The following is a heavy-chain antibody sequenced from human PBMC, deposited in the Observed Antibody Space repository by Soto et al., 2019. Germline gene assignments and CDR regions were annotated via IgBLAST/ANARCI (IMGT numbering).Heavy chain of an antibody. Sequence: GGSLRLSCAASGFTFSSYSMNWVRQAPGKGLEWVSSISSSSSYIYYADSVKGRLNISRDNAKNSLYLQMNSLRAEDTAVYYCARVVVVPEDYYYYMDVWGKGTTVTVSS. J-gene: IGHJ6*03. V-gene: IGHV3-21*01. CDR2: ISSSSSYI. D-gene: IGHD2-2*01. CDR1: GFTFSSYS. CDR3: ARVVVVPEDYYYYMDV.